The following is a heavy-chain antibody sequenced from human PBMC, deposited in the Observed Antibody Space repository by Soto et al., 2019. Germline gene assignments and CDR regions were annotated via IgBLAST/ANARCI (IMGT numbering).Heavy chain of an antibody. CDR2: IGGDGAAK. Sequence: LLLESGGGLAQPGGPLRLSCAASGFTFTDFAMSWVRQAPGKGLEWVSSIGGDGAAKFYAESVKGRFTLSRDNSRNTLFLQMTSLRAEDTAIYYCAKDRMDHNSVWDPFDIWGRGTMVTVSS. CDR1: GFTFTDFA. D-gene: IGHD1-20*01. J-gene: IGHJ3*02. CDR3: AKDRMDHNSVWDPFDI. V-gene: IGHV3-23*01.